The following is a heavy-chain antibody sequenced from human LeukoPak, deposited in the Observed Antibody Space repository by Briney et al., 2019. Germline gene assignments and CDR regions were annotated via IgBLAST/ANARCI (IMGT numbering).Heavy chain of an antibody. D-gene: IGHD3-22*01. CDR1: GFTFSNYE. J-gene: IGHJ5*02. Sequence: PGGSLGLSCAASGFTFSNYEMNWVRQAPGKGLEWVSYISSSGSTIYYADSVKGRFTISRDNAKNSLYLQMNSLRAEDTAVYYCARGVYDSSGYYYPWGQGTLVTVSS. CDR3: ARGVYDSSGYYYP. V-gene: IGHV3-48*03. CDR2: ISSSGSTI.